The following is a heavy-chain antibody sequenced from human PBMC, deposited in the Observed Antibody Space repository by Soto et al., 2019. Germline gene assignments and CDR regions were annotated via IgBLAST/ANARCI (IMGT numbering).Heavy chain of an antibody. V-gene: IGHV3-33*06. CDR2: IWYDGSKT. Sequence: QVQLVESGGGVVQPGGSLRLSCAAPGFSFTTYGLHWVRQAPGKGLEWVAVIWYDGSKTYYADSVKGRFTISRDNSKNTLYLQMNSVRVEDTAMYYCVKDHCGGDCYSNPYFDYWGQGTLVTVSS. J-gene: IGHJ4*02. CDR3: VKDHCGGDCYSNPYFDY. CDR1: GFSFTTYG. D-gene: IGHD2-21*02.